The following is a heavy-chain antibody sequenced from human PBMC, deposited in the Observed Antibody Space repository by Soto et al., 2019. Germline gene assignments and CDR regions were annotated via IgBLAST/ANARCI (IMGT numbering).Heavy chain of an antibody. V-gene: IGHV3-23*01. CDR1: GFTFSSYG. Sequence: GGSLRLSCAASGFTFSSYGMTWVRQAPGKGLEWVSFSSATGAGTYYADSVKGRFTISRDNSKNTLYLQMTSLRADDTAVYYCAKDRRAGGNYGFYSDFWGQGTLVTVSS. J-gene: IGHJ4*02. CDR3: AKDRRAGGNYGFYSDF. CDR2: SSATGAGT. D-gene: IGHD1-7*01.